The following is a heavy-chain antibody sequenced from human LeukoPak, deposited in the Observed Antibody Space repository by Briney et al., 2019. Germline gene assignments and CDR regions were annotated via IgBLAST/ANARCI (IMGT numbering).Heavy chain of an antibody. Sequence: PGGSLRLSCAASGFTFSGFGMHWVRQAPGKGLEWVAFIPYNGNNKYYANSVKGRFTLSRDNSENTLYLQMNSLRAEDTAIYYCAKRDSAGSGTGKYYFDYWGQGTLVTVSS. CDR1: GFTFSGFG. CDR3: AKRDSAGSGTGKYYFDY. J-gene: IGHJ4*02. V-gene: IGHV3-30*02. CDR2: IPYNGNNK. D-gene: IGHD6-13*01.